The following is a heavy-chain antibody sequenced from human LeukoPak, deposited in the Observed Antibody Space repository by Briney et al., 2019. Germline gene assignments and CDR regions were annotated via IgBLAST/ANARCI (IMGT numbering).Heavy chain of an antibody. CDR1: GGTFSSYA. J-gene: IGHJ3*02. CDR3: ARNLIRYSDWLLDAFDI. V-gene: IGHV1-69*13. CDR2: IIPIFGTA. D-gene: IGHD3-9*01. Sequence: GASVKVSCKASGGTFSSYAISWVRQAPGQGLEWMGGIIPIFGTANYAQKFQGRVTITADESTSTAYMELSSLRSEDTAVYYCARNLIRYSDWLLDAFDIWGQGTMVTVSS.